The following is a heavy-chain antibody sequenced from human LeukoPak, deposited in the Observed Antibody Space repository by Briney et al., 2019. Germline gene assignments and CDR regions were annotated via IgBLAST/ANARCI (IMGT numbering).Heavy chain of an antibody. D-gene: IGHD6-13*01. J-gene: IGHJ4*02. CDR1: GFTVSSNY. V-gene: IGHV3-66*01. CDR2: IYSAGST. Sequence: SGGSLRLSCAASGFTVSSNYMSWVRQAPGKGLEWVSVIYSAGSTYYADSVKGRFTISRDNSKNTLYLQMNSLRAEDTAVYYCANFLLYSSSWYGESRHDYWGQGTLVTVSS. CDR3: ANFLLYSSSWYGESRHDY.